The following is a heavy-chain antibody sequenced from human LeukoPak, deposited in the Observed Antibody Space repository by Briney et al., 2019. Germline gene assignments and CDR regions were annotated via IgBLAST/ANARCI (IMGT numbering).Heavy chain of an antibody. CDR3: ARAGIYSSGWLYYYYYMDV. V-gene: IGHV4-59*08. Sequence: SETLSLTCTVSGGSISSYYWSWIRQPPGKGLEWIGYIYYSGSTNYNPSLKSRVTISVDTSKNQFSLKLSSVTAADTAVYYCARAGIYSSGWLYYYYYMDVWGKGTTVTISS. CDR1: GGSISSYY. D-gene: IGHD6-19*01. CDR2: IYYSGST. J-gene: IGHJ6*03.